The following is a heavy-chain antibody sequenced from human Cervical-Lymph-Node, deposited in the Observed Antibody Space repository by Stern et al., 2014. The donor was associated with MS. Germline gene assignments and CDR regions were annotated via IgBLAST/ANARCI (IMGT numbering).Heavy chain of an antibody. J-gene: IGHJ4*02. CDR2: ISHDGTYK. CDR3: AKPQQQLAFDY. Sequence: VQLVESGGGVVQPGRALRISCAVSGFSFSAYGMHWVRQAPGKGLECVASISHDGTYKSYADSVKGRFTISRDNSRNTLYLQMNSLRPEDTAVYYCAKPQQQLAFDYWGQGTLVTVSS. D-gene: IGHD6-13*01. CDR1: GFSFSAYG. V-gene: IGHV3-30*18.